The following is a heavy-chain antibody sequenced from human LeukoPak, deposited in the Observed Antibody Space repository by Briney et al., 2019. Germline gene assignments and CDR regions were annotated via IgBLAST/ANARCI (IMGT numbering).Heavy chain of an antibody. CDR3: ALTAKLAEYFQH. CDR1: GYTFTDYY. CDR2: INPNSGGT. D-gene: IGHD2-15*01. V-gene: IGHV1-2*06. J-gene: IGHJ1*01. Sequence: ASVKVSCKASGYTFTDYYMHWVRQAPGQGLEWMGRINPNSGGTNYAQKFQGRVTMTRDTSISTAYMELSRLRSDDTAVYYCALTAKLAEYFQHWGQGTLVTVSS.